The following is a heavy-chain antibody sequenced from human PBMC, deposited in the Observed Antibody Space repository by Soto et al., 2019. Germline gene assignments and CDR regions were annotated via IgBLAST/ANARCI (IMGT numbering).Heavy chain of an antibody. V-gene: IGHV3-48*03. CDR1: GFAFNSYA. J-gene: IGHJ4*02. Sequence: GGSLRLSCAASGFAFNSYAMNWVRQAPGKGLEWMAPISSGGGTTLYSDSVKGRFTVTRDRAESSVYLQMHSLRDEDTAVYYWGGVVLLIVRLDYWGQGTLVTVSS. D-gene: IGHD2-21*01. CDR2: ISSGGGTT. CDR3: GGVVLLIVRLDY.